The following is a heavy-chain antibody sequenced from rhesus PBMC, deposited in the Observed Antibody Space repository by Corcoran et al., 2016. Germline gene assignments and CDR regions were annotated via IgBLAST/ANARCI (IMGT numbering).Heavy chain of an antibody. V-gene: IGHV3-30*02. D-gene: IGHD3-28*01. CDR1: GFTFSTSW. CDR2: NKRQSDGEKP. J-gene: IGHJ5-2*02. CDR3: TTGLYSLDV. Sequence: EVQLVESGAGLVQSGGSLRLSCEASGFTFSTSWMNWVRQVLGKGLEWVARNKRQSDGEKPDYATSVKGRITISRDDSKNMVYLQMNSLETADTAVYFCTTGLYSLDVWGRGVLVTVSS.